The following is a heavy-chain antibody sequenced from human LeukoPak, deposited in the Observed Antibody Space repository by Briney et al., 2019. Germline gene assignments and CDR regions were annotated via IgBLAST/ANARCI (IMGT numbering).Heavy chain of an antibody. CDR2: ISYDGSNK. Sequence: PGGSLRLSCAASGFTFSSYGMHWVRQAPGKGLEWVAVISYDGSNKYYADSVKGRFTISRDNSKNTLYLQMNSLRAEDTAVYYCALSSYGGNSAFDYWGQGTLVTVSS. CDR3: ALSSYGGNSAFDY. V-gene: IGHV3-30*03. D-gene: IGHD4-23*01. CDR1: GFTFSSYG. J-gene: IGHJ4*02.